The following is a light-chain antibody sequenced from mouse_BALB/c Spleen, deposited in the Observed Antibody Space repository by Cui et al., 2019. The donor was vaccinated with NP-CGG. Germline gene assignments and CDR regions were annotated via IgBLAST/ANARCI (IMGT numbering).Light chain of an antibody. CDR3: ALWYSNHWV. V-gene: IGLV1*01. CDR1: TGTVTTSNH. CDR2: GTK. Sequence: QAVVTQESALTTSPGETVTLTCRSSTGTVTTSNHANWVQEKPNHFFTGLIGGTKNRHPGVPARFSGSLIGDKAALTITGAQTEDEAIYFCALWYSNHWVFGGGTKLTVL. J-gene: IGLJ1*01.